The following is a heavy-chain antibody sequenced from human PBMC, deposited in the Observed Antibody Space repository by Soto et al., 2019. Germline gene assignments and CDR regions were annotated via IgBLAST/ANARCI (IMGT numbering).Heavy chain of an antibody. Sequence: QVQLQQWGAGLLKPSEILSLTCAVYGGSFSGYYWSWIRQPPGKGLEWIGAINHSGSTNYNPSLTSRVITSVDTSKIQFSLKLSSVTAADTAVYYCARGGINDYWGQGTLVTVSS. V-gene: IGHV4-34*01. CDR3: ARGGINDY. CDR2: INHSGST. CDR1: GGSFSGYY. J-gene: IGHJ4*02. D-gene: IGHD2-15*01.